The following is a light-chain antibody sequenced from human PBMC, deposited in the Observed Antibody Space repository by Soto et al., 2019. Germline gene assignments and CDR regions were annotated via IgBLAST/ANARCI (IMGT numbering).Light chain of an antibody. Sequence: DIPMTQSPSTLSASVGDRVTITCRASQSISSRLACYQQKPGKAPKLLIYDASSLESGVPSRFSGSGSGTEFTLTISSLQPDDFATYYCQQYNSYPWTFGQGTKVEIK. CDR2: DAS. CDR1: QSISSR. J-gene: IGKJ1*01. V-gene: IGKV1-5*01. CDR3: QQYNSYPWT.